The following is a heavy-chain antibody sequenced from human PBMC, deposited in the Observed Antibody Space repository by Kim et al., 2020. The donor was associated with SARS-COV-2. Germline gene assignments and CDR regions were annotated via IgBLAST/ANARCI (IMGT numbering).Heavy chain of an antibody. D-gene: IGHD6-13*01. J-gene: IGHJ4*02. CDR3: ARDPTMSSNWYDDH. V-gene: IGHV3-33*01. Sequence: YASSVKGRFTISRDNSKNTLYLQMNSLRAEDTAVYYCARDPTMSSNWYDDHWGQGTLVTVSS.